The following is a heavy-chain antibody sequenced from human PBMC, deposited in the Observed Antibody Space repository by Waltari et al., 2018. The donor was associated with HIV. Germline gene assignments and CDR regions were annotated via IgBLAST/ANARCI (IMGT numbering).Heavy chain of an antibody. CDR2: IYWDDDK. Sequence: QITLKESGPTLVKPTLTLTVTCTFSGFSLSTSGVGVGWIRQPPGKALEWLALIYWDDDKRYRPSLRSRLTITKDTSKNQVVLTMTNMDPADTATYYCAHRPDTALVNDWYFDLWGRGTLVTVSS. V-gene: IGHV2-5*02. CDR3: AHRPDTALVNDWYFDL. CDR1: GFSLSTSGVG. J-gene: IGHJ2*01. D-gene: IGHD5-18*01.